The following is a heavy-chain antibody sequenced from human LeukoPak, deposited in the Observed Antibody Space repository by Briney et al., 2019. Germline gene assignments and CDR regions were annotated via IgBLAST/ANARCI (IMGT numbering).Heavy chain of an antibody. J-gene: IGHJ4*02. CDR1: GFTFSSYN. CDR2: IYSGGST. CDR3: ARGTSSGYFQLYFDY. D-gene: IGHD3-22*01. V-gene: IGHV3-53*01. Sequence: GESLRLSCAASGFTFSSYNVNWVRQAPGKGLEWVSVIYSGGSTYYADSVKGRFTISRDNSKNTLYLQMNSLRAEDTAVYYCARGTSSGYFQLYFDYWGQGTLVTVSS.